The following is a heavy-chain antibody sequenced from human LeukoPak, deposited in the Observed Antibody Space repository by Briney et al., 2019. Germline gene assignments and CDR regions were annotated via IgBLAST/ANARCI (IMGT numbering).Heavy chain of an antibody. D-gene: IGHD4-17*01. J-gene: IGHJ4*02. Sequence: GGSLRLSCAASGFTFSSYSMNWVRQAPGKGLEWVSSISSSSSYIYYADSVKGRFTISRDNAKNSLYLQMNSLRAEDTAVYYCARDGVYGDPIYFDYWGQGTLVTVSS. CDR3: ARDGVYGDPIYFDY. CDR2: ISSSSSYI. CDR1: GFTFSSYS. V-gene: IGHV3-21*01.